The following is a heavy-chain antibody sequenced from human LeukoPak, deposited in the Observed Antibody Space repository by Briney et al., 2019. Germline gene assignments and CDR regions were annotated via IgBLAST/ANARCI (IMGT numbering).Heavy chain of an antibody. CDR3: AKPMDIVVVPANDAFDI. J-gene: IGHJ3*02. D-gene: IGHD2-2*03. Sequence: GGSLRLSCAASGFTFSSYAMSWVRQAPGKGLEWVSAISGSGGSTYYADSVKGRFTISRDNSKNTLYLQMNSLRAEDTAVYYCAKPMDIVVVPANDAFDIWGQGTMVTVSS. CDR2: ISGSGGST. V-gene: IGHV3-23*01. CDR1: GFTFSSYA.